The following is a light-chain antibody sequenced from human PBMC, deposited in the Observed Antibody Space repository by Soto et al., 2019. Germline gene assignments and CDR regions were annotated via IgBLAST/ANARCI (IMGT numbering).Light chain of an antibody. CDR1: SSDVGSYNL. CDR2: EGS. V-gene: IGLV2-23*01. Sequence: QSALTQPASVSRSPGQSITISCTGTSSDVGSYNLVSWYQQHPGKAPKLMIYEGSKRPSGVSNRFSGSKSGNTASLTISGHQAEEEADYYCCSYAGSSTWVFGGGTKVTVL. CDR3: CSYAGSSTWV. J-gene: IGLJ3*02.